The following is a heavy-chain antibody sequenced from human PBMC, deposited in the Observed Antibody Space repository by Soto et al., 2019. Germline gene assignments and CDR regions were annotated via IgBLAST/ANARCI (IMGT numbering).Heavy chain of an antibody. CDR3: AKDLGPHPYNWSYYLDY. CDR1: GFTFSSYG. J-gene: IGHJ4*02. Sequence: GSLRLSCAASGFTFSSYGMHWVRQAPGKGLEWVAIISYDGSIKYYADSVKGRFTISRDNSKNTLYLQMNTLRPEDSAVYYCAKDLGPHPYNWSYYLDYWGQGTQVTVSS. V-gene: IGHV3-30*18. CDR2: ISYDGSIK. D-gene: IGHD1-7*01.